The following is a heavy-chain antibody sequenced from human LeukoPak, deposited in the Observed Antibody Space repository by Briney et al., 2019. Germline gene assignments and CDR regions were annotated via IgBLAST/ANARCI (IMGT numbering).Heavy chain of an antibody. CDR3: ARDVPSGWIGINWFDP. J-gene: IGHJ5*02. CDR2: ISTSGTTT. V-gene: IGHV3-11*04. Sequence: PGGSLRLSCAASGFTFSDYYMTWIRQTPGKGLEWVSFISTSGTTTYYTASVKGRFTVSRDNANNSLHLQMNSLRVDDTAIYYCARDVPSGWIGINWFDPWGQGTLVTVSS. CDR1: GFTFSDYY. D-gene: IGHD6-19*01.